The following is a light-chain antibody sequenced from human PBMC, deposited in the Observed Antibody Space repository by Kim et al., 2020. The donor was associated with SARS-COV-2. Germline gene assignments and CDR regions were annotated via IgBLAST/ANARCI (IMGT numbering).Light chain of an antibody. CDR2: APS. CDR1: QSISSY. Sequence: ASVGDRVTITCRASQSISSYLNWYQQKPGKAPKLLIYAPSSLQSGVPSRFSGSGSGTDFTLTISSLQPEDFATYYCQQSYSTPPTFGGGTKVDIK. V-gene: IGKV1-39*01. CDR3: QQSYSTPPT. J-gene: IGKJ4*01.